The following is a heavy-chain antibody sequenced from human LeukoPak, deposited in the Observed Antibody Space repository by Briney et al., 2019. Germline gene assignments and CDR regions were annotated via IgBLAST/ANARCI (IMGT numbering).Heavy chain of an antibody. J-gene: IGHJ4*02. Sequence: ASVKVSCKASGGTFSSYAISWVRQAPGQGLEWMGGIIPIFGTANYAQKFQGRVTITADESTSTAYMELSSLRSEDTVVYYCARDLRGGYCSGGSCYSTYYFDYWGQGTLVTVSS. CDR2: IIPIFGTA. V-gene: IGHV1-69*13. D-gene: IGHD2-15*01. CDR3: ARDLRGGYCSGGSCYSTYYFDY. CDR1: GGTFSSYA.